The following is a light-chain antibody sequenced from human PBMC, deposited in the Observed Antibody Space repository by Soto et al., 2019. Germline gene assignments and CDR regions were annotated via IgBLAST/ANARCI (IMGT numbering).Light chain of an antibody. Sequence: QSVLTQPASVSGSPGQSITISCTGTISDVGGYNYVSWYQQHPGKAPKLIIYEVSNRPSGVSDRFSGSKSGNTASLTISGLQAEDEADYYCSSYTSISLYVFXGGTKVTVL. CDR1: ISDVGGYNY. CDR2: EVS. V-gene: IGLV2-14*01. J-gene: IGLJ1*01. CDR3: SSYTSISLYV.